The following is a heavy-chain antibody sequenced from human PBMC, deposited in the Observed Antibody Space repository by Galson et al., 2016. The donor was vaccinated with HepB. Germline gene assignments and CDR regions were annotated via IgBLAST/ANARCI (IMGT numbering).Heavy chain of an antibody. J-gene: IGHJ4*02. CDR1: GFTFSTYE. Sequence: SLRLSCAASGFTFSTYEMNWVRQAPGKGLEWVSYISSSGGPIYYADSVKGRFTISRDNAKNSMYLQMNSLRGEDTAVYYCARGIPFHYFDYWGQGTLVPVSS. CDR2: ISSSGGPI. D-gene: IGHD2-21*01. V-gene: IGHV3-48*03. CDR3: ARGIPFHYFDY.